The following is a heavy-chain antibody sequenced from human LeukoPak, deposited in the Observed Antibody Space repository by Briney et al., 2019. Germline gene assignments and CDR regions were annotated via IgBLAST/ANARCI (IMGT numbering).Heavy chain of an antibody. Sequence: ASVKVSCKASGYTFTSYVMNWVRQAPGQGLEWMGWINTNTGNPTYAQGFTGRFVFSLDTSVSTAYLQISSLKAEDTAVYYCARVETTYYDILTGYYAEYYFDYWGQGTLVTVSS. CDR2: INTNTGNP. CDR3: ARVETTYYDILTGYYAEYYFDY. CDR1: GYTFTSYV. J-gene: IGHJ4*02. V-gene: IGHV7-4-1*02. D-gene: IGHD3-9*01.